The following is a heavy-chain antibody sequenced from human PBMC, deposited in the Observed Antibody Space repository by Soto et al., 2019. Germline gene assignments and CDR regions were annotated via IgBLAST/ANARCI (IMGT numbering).Heavy chain of an antibody. V-gene: IGHV4-31*03. CDR2: IYYSGST. CDR3: ARGKGKVVVVPAAIIAYYYYYYGMDV. Sequence: QVQLQESGPGLVKASQTLSLTCTVSGGSISSGGYYWSWIRQHPGKGLEWIGYIYYSGSTYYNPSLKSRVTISVDTSKNQFSLKLSSVTAADTAVYYCARGKGKVVVVPAAIIAYYYYYYGMDVWGQGTTVTVSS. D-gene: IGHD2-2*01. CDR1: GGSISSGGYY. J-gene: IGHJ6*02.